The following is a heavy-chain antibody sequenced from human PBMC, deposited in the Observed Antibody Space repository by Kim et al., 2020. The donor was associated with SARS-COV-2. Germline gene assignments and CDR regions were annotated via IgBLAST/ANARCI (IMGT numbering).Heavy chain of an antibody. Sequence: ASVKVSCKASGYTFTSYGISWVRQAPGQGLEWMGWISAYNGNTNYAQKLQGRVTMTTDTSTSTAYMELRSLRSDDTAVYYCARDRTRDYGDRPGSFDYWGQGTLVTVSS. CDR2: ISAYNGNT. CDR1: GYTFTSYG. CDR3: ARDRTRDYGDRPGSFDY. V-gene: IGHV1-18*01. D-gene: IGHD4-17*01. J-gene: IGHJ4*02.